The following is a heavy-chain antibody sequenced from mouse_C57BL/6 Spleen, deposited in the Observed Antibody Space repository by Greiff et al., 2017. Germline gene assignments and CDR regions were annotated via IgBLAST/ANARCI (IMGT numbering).Heavy chain of an antibody. J-gene: IGHJ3*01. Sequence: QVQLQQSGAELMKPGASVKLSCKATGYTFTGYWIEWVKQRPGQGLEWIGEIDPSDSSTNYNQKFKGKSTLTVDKSSSTAYMQLSSLTSEDSAVYYCARSGYGNYEAYWGQGTLVTVSA. CDR2: IDPSDSST. CDR3: ARSGYGNYEAY. CDR1: GYTFTGYW. D-gene: IGHD2-1*01. V-gene: IGHV1-69*01.